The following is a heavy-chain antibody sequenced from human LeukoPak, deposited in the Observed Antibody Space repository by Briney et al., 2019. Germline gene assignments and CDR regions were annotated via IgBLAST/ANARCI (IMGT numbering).Heavy chain of an antibody. J-gene: IGHJ4*02. D-gene: IGHD5-12*01. V-gene: IGHV4-59*01. CDR3: ARLGGGYAFFDY. CDR1: GGSINFYY. CDR2: IYYSGNT. Sequence: SETLSLTCTVSGGSINFYYWGWIRQPPGKGLEWLGNIYYSGNTNYNPSLKSRVTISVDTSKNQFSLKLSSVTAADTALFYCARLGGGYAFFDYWGQGTLVTVSS.